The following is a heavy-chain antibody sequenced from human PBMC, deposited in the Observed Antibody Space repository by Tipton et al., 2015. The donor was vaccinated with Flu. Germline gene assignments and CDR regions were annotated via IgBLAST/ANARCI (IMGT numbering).Heavy chain of an antibody. D-gene: IGHD3-22*01. CDR3: ARGSEYYDSSLWYFDL. V-gene: IGHV3-7*01. J-gene: IGHJ2*01. CDR1: GFTFSNYW. Sequence: SLRLSCEASGFTFSNYWMNWVRQAPGKGLEWVANIQQDGREKDYADSVKGRFTISRDNVKKSLYLQMNSLRAEDTAVYYCARGSEYYDSSLWYFDLWGRGTLVTVS. CDR2: IQQDGREK.